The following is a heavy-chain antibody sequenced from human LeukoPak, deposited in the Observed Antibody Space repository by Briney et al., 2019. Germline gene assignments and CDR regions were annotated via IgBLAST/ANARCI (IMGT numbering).Heavy chain of an antibody. V-gene: IGHV3-23*01. Sequence: GGTLRLSCAASGFTSSNYGLSWVRQAPGKGLEWVSGITGSGGSTYYADSVKGRFTISRDNAKNSLYLQMNSLRAEDTAVYYCAELGITMIGGVWGKGTTVTISS. CDR2: ITGSGGST. CDR1: GFTSSNYG. J-gene: IGHJ6*04. CDR3: AELGITMIGGV. D-gene: IGHD3-10*02.